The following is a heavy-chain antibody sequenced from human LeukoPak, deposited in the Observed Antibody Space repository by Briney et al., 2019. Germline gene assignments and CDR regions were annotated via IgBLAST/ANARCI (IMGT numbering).Heavy chain of an antibody. D-gene: IGHD3-22*01. CDR3: AKSLYDSSGYYGFDN. J-gene: IGHJ4*02. V-gene: IGHV3-30*18. CDR2: ISYDGSNK. Sequence: GGSLRLSCAASGFTFSSYGMHWVRQAPGKGLEWVVVISYDGSNKYYADSVKGRFTISRDNSKNTLYLQMNSLRAEDTAVYYCAKSLYDSSGYYGFDNWGQGTLVTVSS. CDR1: GFTFSSYG.